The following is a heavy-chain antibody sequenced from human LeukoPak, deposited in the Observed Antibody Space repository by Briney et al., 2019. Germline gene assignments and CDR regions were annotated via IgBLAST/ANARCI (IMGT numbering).Heavy chain of an antibody. CDR3: ARGAAGLRFGEYYYYGMDV. D-gene: IGHD3-10*01. J-gene: IGHJ6*02. Sequence: SETLSLTCTVSGGSISSYYWSWIRQPAGKGLEWIGRIYTSGSTNYNPSLKSRVTMSVDTPKNQFSLKLSSVTAADTAVYYCARGAAGLRFGEYYYYGMDVWGQGTTVTVSS. CDR1: GGSISSYY. V-gene: IGHV4-4*07. CDR2: IYTSGST.